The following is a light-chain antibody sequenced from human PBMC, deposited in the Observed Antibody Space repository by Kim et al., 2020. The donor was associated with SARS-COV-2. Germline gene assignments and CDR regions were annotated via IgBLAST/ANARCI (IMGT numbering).Light chain of an antibody. CDR3: QAWDSSTAV. J-gene: IGLJ2*01. CDR2: QDS. CDR1: KLGDKY. V-gene: IGLV3-1*01. Sequence: VSPGQTASITCSGDKLGDKYACWYQQKPGQSPVLVIYQDSKRPSGIPERFSGSNSGNTATLTIRGTQAMDEADYYCQAWDSSTAVFGGGTQLTVL.